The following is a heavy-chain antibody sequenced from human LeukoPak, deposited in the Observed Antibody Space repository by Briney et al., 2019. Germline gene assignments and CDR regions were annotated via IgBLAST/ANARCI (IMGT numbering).Heavy chain of an antibody. CDR3: ARNLGYSSGPEVY. D-gene: IGHD6-19*01. J-gene: IGHJ4*02. CDR1: GFTFSSYS. CDR2: ISSSSSTI. V-gene: IGHV3-48*04. Sequence: GGSLRLSCAASGFTFSSYSMNWVRQAPGKGLEWVSYISSSSSTIYYADSVKGRFTTSRDNAKNSLYLQMNSLRAEDTAVYYCARNLGYSSGPEVYWGQGTLVTVSS.